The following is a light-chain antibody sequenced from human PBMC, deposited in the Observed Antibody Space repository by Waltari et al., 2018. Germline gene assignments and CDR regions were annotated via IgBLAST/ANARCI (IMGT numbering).Light chain of an antibody. V-gene: IGKV1-5*03. Sequence: DSQMSQSPSILLASVGDRFSITCRASQCINKWLVWYQQKPGKAPKLLIYKTSSLESGHPSRFRGSGAGTEFTLTIMSLQPDHFATYYCQQYNSYALLSFGGGAKVEI. CDR3: QQYNSYALLS. J-gene: IGKJ4*01. CDR1: QCINKW. CDR2: KTS.